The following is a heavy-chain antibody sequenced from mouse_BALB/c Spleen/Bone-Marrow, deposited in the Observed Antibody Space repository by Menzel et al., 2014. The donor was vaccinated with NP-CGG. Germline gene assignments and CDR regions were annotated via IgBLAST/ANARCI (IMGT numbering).Heavy chain of an antibody. J-gene: IGHJ1*01. V-gene: IGHV1-84*02. CDR1: GYTFTDYY. D-gene: IGHD1-1*01. CDR2: IYPGGGNT. CDR3: ARPPYYYGSSYYWYFDV. Sequence: VQLQESGPEPVKPGASVKISCKASGYTFTDYYINWVKQKPGQGLEWIGWIYPGGGNTKYNEKFKGKATLTVDTSSSTAYMQLSSLTSEDTAVYFCARPPYYYGSSYYWYFDVWGAGTTVTVSS.